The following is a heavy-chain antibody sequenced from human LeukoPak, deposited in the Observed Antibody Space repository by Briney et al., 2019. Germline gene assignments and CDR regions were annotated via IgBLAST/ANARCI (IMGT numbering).Heavy chain of an antibody. Sequence: GGSLTLSCSASGFTFSSYEMNWVRQAPGKGLDGVSYISSSGSTIYYADSVKGRFTISRDNAKNSLYLQMNSLRAEDTAVYYCARDLVTQIIDHWGQGTLVTVSS. CDR3: ARDLVTQIIDH. V-gene: IGHV3-48*03. D-gene: IGHD3-9*01. J-gene: IGHJ4*02. CDR2: ISSSGSTI. CDR1: GFTFSSYE.